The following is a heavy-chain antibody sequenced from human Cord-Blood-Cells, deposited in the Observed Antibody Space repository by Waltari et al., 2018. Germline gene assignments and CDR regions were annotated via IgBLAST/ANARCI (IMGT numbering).Heavy chain of an antibody. Sequence: EVQLVESGGGLVQPGGSLRLSCAASGFPFSSYWMSWVRQHPGKGLEWVANIKQDGSEKYYVDSVKGRFTISRDNAKNSLYLQMNSLRAEDTAVYYCARGGWFGEFLDAFDIWGQGTMVTVSS. D-gene: IGHD3-10*01. J-gene: IGHJ3*02. CDR1: GFPFSSYW. CDR2: IKQDGSEK. V-gene: IGHV3-7*01. CDR3: ARGGWFGEFLDAFDI.